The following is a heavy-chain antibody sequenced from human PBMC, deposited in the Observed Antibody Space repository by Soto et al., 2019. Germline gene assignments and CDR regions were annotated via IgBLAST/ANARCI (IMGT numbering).Heavy chain of an antibody. J-gene: IGHJ5*02. CDR2: RYYSGSA. Sequence: QVQLQESGPRLVNPSETLSLTCTVSGGSISGHYWSGIRQPPGKGLEWIGYRYYSGSAKYNPSLKSRVTISVDTSKNQFSLRLSSVTAADTAVYYCARLSVADWFDPWGQGIQVTVSS. CDR1: GGSISGHY. D-gene: IGHD2-15*01. CDR3: ARLSVADWFDP. V-gene: IGHV4-59*11.